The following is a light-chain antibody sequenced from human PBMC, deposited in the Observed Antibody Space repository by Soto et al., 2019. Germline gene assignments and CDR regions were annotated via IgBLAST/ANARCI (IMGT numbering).Light chain of an antibody. V-gene: IGKV1-39*01. CDR2: AAS. J-gene: IGKJ4*01. Sequence: DIQMTQSPSSLSASVGDRVTITCRASQSISNSLNWYHQKPGKAPELLIYAASSLQSGVPSRFSGSGSGTDFTLTISSLQPEDFATYYCQQTYRTPLTVGGGTKVEIK. CDR3: QQTYRTPLT. CDR1: QSISNS.